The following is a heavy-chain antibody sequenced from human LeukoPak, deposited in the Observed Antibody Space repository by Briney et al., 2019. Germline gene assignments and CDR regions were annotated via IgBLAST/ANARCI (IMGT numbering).Heavy chain of an antibody. D-gene: IGHD2-2*01. CDR1: GFTFSSYA. CDR3: ARSTSSWYFDL. Sequence: GGSLRLSCAASGFTFSSYAMSWVRQAPGKGLEWVSSISSSSSYIYYADSVKGRFTISRDNAKNSLYLQMNSLRAEDTAVYYCARSTSSWYFDLWGRGTLVTVSS. CDR2: ISSSSSYI. V-gene: IGHV3-21*01. J-gene: IGHJ2*01.